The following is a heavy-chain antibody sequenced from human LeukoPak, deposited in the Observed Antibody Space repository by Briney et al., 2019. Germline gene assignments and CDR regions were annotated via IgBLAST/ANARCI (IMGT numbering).Heavy chain of an antibody. CDR2: IKEDGSAQ. CDR3: ARDLGWFHFDS. Sequence: GGSLRLSCAASGFTFRNNWMTWVRQAPGKGLEWVAHIKEDGSAQNYIDSAKGRFTISRDNAKNSLFLQMNSVRAEDTAIYYCARDLGWFHFDSWGQGTLVTVSS. CDR1: GFTFRNNW. D-gene: IGHD2-15*01. J-gene: IGHJ4*02. V-gene: IGHV3-7*01.